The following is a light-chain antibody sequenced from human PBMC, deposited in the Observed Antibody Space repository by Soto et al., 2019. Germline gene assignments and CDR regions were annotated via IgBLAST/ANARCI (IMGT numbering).Light chain of an antibody. CDR1: RNIERW. J-gene: IGKJ1*01. Sequence: QMTQSPSTLSASVGDRVTITCRASRNIERWMAWYQQKPGSAPSLLIFDATTLHSGVPSRFGGGGSGTEFTLIINGLQPDDFATYYCQQFAKSSTFGQGTKVDIK. V-gene: IGKV1-5*01. CDR3: QQFAKSST. CDR2: DAT.